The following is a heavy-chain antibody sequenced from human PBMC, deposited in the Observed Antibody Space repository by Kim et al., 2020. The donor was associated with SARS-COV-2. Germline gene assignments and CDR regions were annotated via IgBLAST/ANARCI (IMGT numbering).Heavy chain of an antibody. Sequence: SGVSTFYAESGKGRFTISGDNAKDTLYLQMTSLRAEDTAVYYCPRGGVPDYWGQGTLVTVSS. J-gene: IGHJ4*02. D-gene: IGHD3-10*01. V-gene: IGHV3-53*03. CDR3: PRGGVPDY. CDR2: SGVST.